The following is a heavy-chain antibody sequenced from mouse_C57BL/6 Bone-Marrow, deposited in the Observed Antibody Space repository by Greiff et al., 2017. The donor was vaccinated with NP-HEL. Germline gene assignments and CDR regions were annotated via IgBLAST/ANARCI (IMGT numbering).Heavy chain of an antibody. CDR1: GFTFSDYY. V-gene: IGHV5-16*01. J-gene: IGHJ2*01. CDR3: ARGRGSSGFDY. CDR2: INYDGSST. D-gene: IGHD3-2*02. Sequence: EVQRVESEGGLVQPGSSMKLSCTASGFTFSDYYMAWVRQVPEKGLEWVANINYDGSSTYYLDSLKSRFIISRDNAKNILYLQMSSLKSEDTATYYCARGRGSSGFDYWGQGTTLTVSS.